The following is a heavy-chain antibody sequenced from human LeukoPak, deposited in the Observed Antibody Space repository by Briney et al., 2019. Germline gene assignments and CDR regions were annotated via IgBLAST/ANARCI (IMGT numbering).Heavy chain of an antibody. V-gene: IGHV3-74*01. CDR2: ISSDGSST. J-gene: IGHJ4*02. CDR3: ARGRPHGNDY. D-gene: IGHD4-23*01. CDR1: GFTFSSYW. Sequence: GGSLRLSCAASGFTFSSYWMNWVRQAPGKGLVWVSRISSDGSSTTYADSVKGRFSISRDNAKNTLYLQMNSLRVEDTAVYYCARGRPHGNDYWGQGTLVTVSS.